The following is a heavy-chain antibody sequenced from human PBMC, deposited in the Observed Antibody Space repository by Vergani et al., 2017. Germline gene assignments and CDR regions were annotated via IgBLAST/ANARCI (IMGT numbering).Heavy chain of an antibody. CDR3: ARGREDNWYFDL. CDR2: INYVGRT. D-gene: IGHD3-10*01. J-gene: IGHJ2*01. V-gene: IGHV4-39*01. CDR1: GGSINPSSSF. Sequence: QLQLQESGPGPVKPSETPSPICTVSGGSINPSSSFWGWIRQSPGKGLEWIGSINYVGRTYYIPSLQSRATVFVDTSKNQFSLNLTSVTAADTAVYYCARGREDNWYFDLWGRGTLVTVSS.